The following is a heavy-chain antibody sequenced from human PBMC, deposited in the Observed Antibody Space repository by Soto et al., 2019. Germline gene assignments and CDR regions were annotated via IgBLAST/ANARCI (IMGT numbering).Heavy chain of an antibody. J-gene: IGHJ4*02. CDR3: AKDRAVAGNLRVYYFDH. CDR2: ISYDGSNK. CDR1: GFTFISYG. D-gene: IGHD6-19*01. Sequence: WVSLRLSCAASGFTFISYGMHWVRQAPGKGLEWVAVISYDGSNKYYADSVKGRFTISRDNSKNTLYLQMNSLRAEDTAVYSCAKDRAVAGNLRVYYFDHWGQGTLVTVSS. V-gene: IGHV3-30*18.